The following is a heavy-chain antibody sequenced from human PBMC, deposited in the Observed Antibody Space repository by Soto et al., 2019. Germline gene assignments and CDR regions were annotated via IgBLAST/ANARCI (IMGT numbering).Heavy chain of an antibody. D-gene: IGHD3-22*01. V-gene: IGHV3-30*18. J-gene: IGHJ4*02. CDR1: GVTFSSYG. CDR3: AKDLLYNYDSSGPDY. Sequence: GGSLRLSCAASGVTFSSYGMHWVRQAPGKGLEWVAVISYDGSNKYYADSVKGRFTISGDNSKNTLYLQMNSLRAEDTAVYYCAKDLLYNYDSSGPDYWGQGT. CDR2: ISYDGSNK.